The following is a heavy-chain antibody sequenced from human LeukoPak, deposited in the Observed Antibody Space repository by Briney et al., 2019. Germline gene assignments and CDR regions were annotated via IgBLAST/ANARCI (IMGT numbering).Heavy chain of an antibody. D-gene: IGHD4-17*01. CDR3: ARVITTVTTYADY. Sequence: SETLSLTCAVSSGSISSSNWWSWVRQPPGKGLEWIGEIYHSGSTYYNPSLKSRVTISVDTSKNQFSLKLSSVTAADTAVYYCARVITTVTTYADYWGQGTLVTVSS. CDR1: SGSISSSNW. CDR2: IYHSGST. J-gene: IGHJ4*02. V-gene: IGHV4-4*02.